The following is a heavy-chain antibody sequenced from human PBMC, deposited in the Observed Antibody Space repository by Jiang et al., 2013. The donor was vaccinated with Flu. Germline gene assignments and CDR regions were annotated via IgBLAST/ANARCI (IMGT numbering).Heavy chain of an antibody. CDR2: ISDDGNNK. CDR3: AKVSGFCTGGACFFES. D-gene: IGHD2-8*01. V-gene: IGHV3-30*18. Sequence: VQLVESGGGVAHPGQSLRLSCVGSGFTFSNYGMHWVRQAPGKGLEWVAVISDDGNNKDYGDSVKGRFIISRDNFRNTLYLQMNTLRTDDTALYYCAKVSGFCTGGACFFESWGQGTVVTVSS. CDR1: GFTFSNYG. J-gene: IGHJ4*02.